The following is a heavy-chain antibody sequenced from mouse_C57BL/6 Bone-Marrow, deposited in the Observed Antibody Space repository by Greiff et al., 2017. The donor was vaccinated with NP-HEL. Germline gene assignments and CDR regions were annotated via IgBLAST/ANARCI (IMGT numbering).Heavy chain of an antibody. D-gene: IGHD1-1*01. CDR2: IYPGSGST. CDR3: ARRGTPVVAKDYFDY. Sequence: VQLQQPGAELVKPGASVKMSCKASGYTFTSYWITWVKQRPGQGLEWIGDIYPGSGSTNYNEKFKSKATLTVDTTSSTAYMQLSSLTSEDSAVYYGARRGTPVVAKDYFDYWGQGTTLTVSS. V-gene: IGHV1-55*01. J-gene: IGHJ2*01. CDR1: GYTFTSYW.